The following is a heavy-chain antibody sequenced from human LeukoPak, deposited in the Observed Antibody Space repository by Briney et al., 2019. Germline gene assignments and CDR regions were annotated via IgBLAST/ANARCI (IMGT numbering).Heavy chain of an antibody. Sequence: SVKVSCKASGGTFSSYAISWVRQAPGQGLEWMGGIIPIFGTANYAQKFQGRVTITADESTSTAYMELSSLRSEDTAVYYCARQPAAGSGSYRYPIDYWGQGTLVTVSS. CDR1: GGTFSSYA. D-gene: IGHD3-10*01. CDR3: ARQPAAGSGSYRYPIDY. V-gene: IGHV1-69*13. CDR2: IIPIFGTA. J-gene: IGHJ4*02.